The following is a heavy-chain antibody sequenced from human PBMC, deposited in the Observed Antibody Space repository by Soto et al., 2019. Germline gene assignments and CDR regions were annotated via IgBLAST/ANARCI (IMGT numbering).Heavy chain of an antibody. CDR3: ARAGKYYYGSGSPYYYGMDV. J-gene: IGHJ6*02. V-gene: IGHV1-18*04. D-gene: IGHD3-10*01. CDR2: ISGYNGNT. CDR1: GYTFTSYG. Sequence: QVQLVQCGAEVKKPGASVKVSCKASGYTFTSYGVSWVRQAPGQGLEWMGWISGYNGNTTYAQKLQGRVTMTTDTSTSTAYMELRSLRSDYTSVYYCARAGKYYYGSGSPYYYGMDVWGQGITVTVSS.